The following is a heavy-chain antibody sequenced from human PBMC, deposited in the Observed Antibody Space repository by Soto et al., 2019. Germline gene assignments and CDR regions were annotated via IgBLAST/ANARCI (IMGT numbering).Heavy chain of an antibody. Sequence: GASVKVSCKASGYTFTSYGISWVRQAPGQGLEWMGWISAYNGNTNYAQKLQGRVTMTTDTSTSTAYMELRSLRSDDTAVYYCARDEVDTIFGVVIPYFDYWGQGTLVTVSS. CDR1: GYTFTSYG. CDR2: ISAYNGNT. D-gene: IGHD3-3*01. V-gene: IGHV1-18*01. J-gene: IGHJ4*02. CDR3: ARDEVDTIFGVVIPYFDY.